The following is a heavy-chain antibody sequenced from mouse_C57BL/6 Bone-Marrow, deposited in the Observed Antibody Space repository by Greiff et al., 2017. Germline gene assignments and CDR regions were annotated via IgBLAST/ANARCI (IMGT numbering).Heavy chain of an antibody. CDR3: TRGDYGSSYWYFDV. D-gene: IGHD1-1*01. J-gene: IGHJ1*03. CDR1: GFTFSSYA. Sequence: EVKLVESGGGLMKPGGSLKVSCAASGFTFSSYAMSWVRQTPEKRLEWVAYISSGGDYIYYADTVKGRFTISRDNARNTLYLQMSRLKSEDTAMYYCTRGDYGSSYWYFDVWGTGTTVTVSS. V-gene: IGHV5-9-1*02. CDR2: ISSGGDYI.